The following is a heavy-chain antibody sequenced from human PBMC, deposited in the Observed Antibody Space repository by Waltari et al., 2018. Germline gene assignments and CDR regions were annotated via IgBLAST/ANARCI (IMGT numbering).Heavy chain of an antibody. CDR1: GFTFSNYG. D-gene: IGHD5-12*01. Sequence: QVQLVESGGGVVQPERSLRLSCAASGFTFSNYGMHWVRQAPGEGREWVAGIGSDDRNKDDADAVKGRVTISRDNSKNTLELQRDSLRVEETAVYYCATKKEHSGYETWGQGTLVTVSS. CDR3: ATKKEHSGYET. J-gene: IGHJ5*02. V-gene: IGHV3-30*03. CDR2: IGSDDRNK.